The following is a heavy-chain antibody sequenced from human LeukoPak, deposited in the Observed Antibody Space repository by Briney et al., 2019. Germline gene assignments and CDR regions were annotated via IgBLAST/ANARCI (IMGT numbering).Heavy chain of an antibody. V-gene: IGHV1-18*01. J-gene: IGHJ5*02. D-gene: IGHD1-26*01. CDR1: GYTFTNYG. CDR2: ISTNSDIR. Sequence: ASVKVSCKASGYTFTNYGISWVRQAPEQGLEWMGWISTNSDIRTYAQTLQGRFTMTTDTATTTAYMELNNLTFDDTAVYYCARDWDAMNNCFDPWGQGTPVTVSS. CDR3: ARDWDAMNNCFDP.